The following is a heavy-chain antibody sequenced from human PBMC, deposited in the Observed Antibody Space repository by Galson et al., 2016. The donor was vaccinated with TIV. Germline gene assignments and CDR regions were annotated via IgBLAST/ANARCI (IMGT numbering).Heavy chain of an antibody. J-gene: IGHJ4*02. CDR3: APNDGGSDSPPFDY. Sequence: SVKVSCKASGYTFTDYYIHWVRQAPGQGLEWMGWINPKTGGTDYAQKFQGRVTMTRDTSIRTAYLDLSRLRSDDTAVYYRAPNDGGSDSPPFDYWGQGTLVTVSS. CDR2: INPKTGGT. V-gene: IGHV1-2*02. CDR1: GYTFTDYY. D-gene: IGHD3-10*01.